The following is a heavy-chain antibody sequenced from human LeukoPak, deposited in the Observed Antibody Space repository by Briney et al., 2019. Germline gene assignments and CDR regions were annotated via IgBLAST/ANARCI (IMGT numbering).Heavy chain of an antibody. CDR1: GFIFSSYW. Sequence: GGSLRLSCAASGFIFSSYWMSWVRQAPGKGLEWVSYISSSGSTIYYADSVKGRFTISRDNAKNSLYLQMNSLRAEDTAVYYCARDQRESYYYYYYGMDVWGQGTTVTVSS. CDR3: ARDQRESYYYYYYGMDV. D-gene: IGHD1-26*01. V-gene: IGHV3-48*04. CDR2: ISSSGSTI. J-gene: IGHJ6*02.